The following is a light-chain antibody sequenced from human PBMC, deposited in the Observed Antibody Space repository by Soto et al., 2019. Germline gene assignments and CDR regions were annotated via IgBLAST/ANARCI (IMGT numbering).Light chain of an antibody. Sequence: EIAMTQSPATLSLSPGERATLSCRASQSVSSNLAWYQQKPGQAPRLLIYHASTRATGSPDRFSGSGSGTEFTPTISSLQSEDFAVYYGQQYQNWPLRTFGQGTKVDIK. V-gene: IGKV3-15*01. J-gene: IGKJ1*01. CDR2: HAS. CDR3: QQYQNWPLRT. CDR1: QSVSSN.